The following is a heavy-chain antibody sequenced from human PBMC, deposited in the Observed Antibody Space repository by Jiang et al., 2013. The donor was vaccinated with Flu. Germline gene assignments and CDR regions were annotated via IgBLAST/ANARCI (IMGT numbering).Heavy chain of an antibody. CDR3: ARGPHVWAHYYYYGMDV. V-gene: IGHV1-8*01. Sequence: VESGAEVKKPGASVKVSCKASGYTFTSYDINWVRQATGQGLEWMGWMNPNSGNTGYAQKFQGRVTMTRNTSISTAYMELSSLRSEDTAVYYCARGPHVWAHYYYYGMDVWGQGTTVTVSS. D-gene: IGHD2-8*01. CDR2: MNPNSGNT. J-gene: IGHJ6*02. CDR1: GYTFTSYD.